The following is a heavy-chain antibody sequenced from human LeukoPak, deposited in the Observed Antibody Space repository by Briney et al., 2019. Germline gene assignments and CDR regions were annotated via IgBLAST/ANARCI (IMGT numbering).Heavy chain of an antibody. CDR1: GFTLSSYS. CDR2: ISSSSGTI. CDR3: ARDPYGSGSYYYDY. J-gene: IGHJ4*02. V-gene: IGHV3-48*01. Sequence: GGSLRLSCAASGFTLSSYSMNWVRQAPGKGLEWVSFISSSSGTIYYADSVKGRFTISRDNAKNSLYLQMNSLRAEDTAMYYCARDPYGSGSYYYDYWGQGTLVTVSS. D-gene: IGHD3-10*01.